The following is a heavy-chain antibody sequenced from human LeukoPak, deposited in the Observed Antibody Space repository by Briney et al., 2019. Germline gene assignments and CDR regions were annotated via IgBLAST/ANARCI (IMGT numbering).Heavy chain of an antibody. V-gene: IGHV1-8*01. D-gene: IGHD1-26*01. CDR3: AVRTWSYWFDP. CDR2: MIPNSGNT. J-gene: IGHJ5*02. Sequence: ASVKVSCKASGYTFTSYDINWVRQATGQGLEWMGWMIPNSGNTGYAQKFQGRVTTTRNTSISTAYMELSSLRSEDTAVYYCAVRTWSYWFDPWGQGTLVTVSS. CDR1: GYTFTSYD.